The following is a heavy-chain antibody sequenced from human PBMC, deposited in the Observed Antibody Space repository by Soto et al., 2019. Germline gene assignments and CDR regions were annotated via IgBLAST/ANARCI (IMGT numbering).Heavy chain of an antibody. CDR3: ARSSAGVFGIIIEGSNWLAP. Sequence: GGSLRLSCAGSGFTFSKYAMTWVRQAPGKGLEWVSTTRNNGEYTYYADSVKGRFTVSRDNSKNALFLEMSSLRAEDTAVYYCARSSAGVFGIIIEGSNWLAPWGQGSLVTVSS. CDR2: TRNNGEYT. J-gene: IGHJ5*02. CDR1: GFTFSKYA. V-gene: IGHV3-23*01. D-gene: IGHD3-16*02.